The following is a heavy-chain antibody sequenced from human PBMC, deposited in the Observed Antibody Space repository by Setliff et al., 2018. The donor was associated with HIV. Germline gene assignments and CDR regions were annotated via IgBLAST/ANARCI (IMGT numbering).Heavy chain of an antibody. J-gene: IGHJ5*02. V-gene: IGHV4-4*01. CDR2: IYHSGGT. Sequence: PSETLSLTCAVSGGSISSSNWWSWVRQPPGKGLEWIGEIYHSGGTNYNPSLESRVTISVDKSKNQFSLRLSSVTAADTAVYCCARTPSGSSAEAWFDPWGQGYLVTVSS. CDR3: ARTPSGSSAEAWFDP. CDR1: GGSISSSNW. D-gene: IGHD1-26*01.